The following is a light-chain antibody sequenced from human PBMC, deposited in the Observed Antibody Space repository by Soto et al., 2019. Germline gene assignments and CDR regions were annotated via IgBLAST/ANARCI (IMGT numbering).Light chain of an antibody. Sequence: TQSPSSLSASVGDRVTITCLASQGISTYLAWYQQKPGQDNRIIIYEALNRATGIPDRFSGSGSGTDFTLTISRLEPEDFAVYYCQQYGSSPQTFGQGTKVDIK. J-gene: IGKJ1*01. CDR3: QQYGSSPQT. CDR1: QGISTY. CDR2: EAL. V-gene: IGKV3-20*01.